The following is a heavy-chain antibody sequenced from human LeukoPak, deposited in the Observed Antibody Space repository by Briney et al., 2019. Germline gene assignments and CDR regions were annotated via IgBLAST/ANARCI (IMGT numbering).Heavy chain of an antibody. J-gene: IGHJ4*02. CDR3: ARARSSGWYSYFDY. CDR2: IYSGGST. CDR1: GFTVSSNY. D-gene: IGHD6-19*01. V-gene: IGHV3-66*01. Sequence: PGGSLRLSCAASGFTVSSNYMSWVRQARGKGLEWVSVIYSGGSTYYADSVKGRFTISRDNSKNTLYLQMNSLRAEDTAVYYCARARSSGWYSYFDYWGQGTLVTVSS.